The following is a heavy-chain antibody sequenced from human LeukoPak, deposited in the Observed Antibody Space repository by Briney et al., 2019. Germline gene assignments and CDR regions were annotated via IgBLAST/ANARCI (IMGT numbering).Heavy chain of an antibody. D-gene: IGHD3-10*01. V-gene: IGHV3-53*01. CDR1: GFIFSNYE. CDR3: ARGGLLLWFGELLFRGGDFDY. Sequence: GGSLRLSCAASGFIFSNYEMNWVRQAPGKGLEWVSVIYSGGSTYYADSVKGRFTISRDNSKNTLYLQMNSLRAEDTAVYYCARGGLLLWFGELLFRGGDFDYWGQGTLVTVSS. J-gene: IGHJ4*02. CDR2: IYSGGST.